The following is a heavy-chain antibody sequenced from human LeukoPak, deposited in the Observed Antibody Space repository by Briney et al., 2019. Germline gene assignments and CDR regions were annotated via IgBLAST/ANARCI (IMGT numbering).Heavy chain of an antibody. Sequence: PGRSLRLSCAASGFTFSTYAMHWVRQAPGKGLDWVAVISYDGSNKYYADSVKGRFTISRDNSKKTLYLQMNSLRAEDTAVYYCARRMGATVVVIRDAFDIWGQGTMVTVSS. CDR3: ARRMGATVVVIRDAFDI. D-gene: IGHD3-22*01. CDR2: ISYDGSNK. J-gene: IGHJ3*02. CDR1: GFTFSTYA. V-gene: IGHV3-30-3*01.